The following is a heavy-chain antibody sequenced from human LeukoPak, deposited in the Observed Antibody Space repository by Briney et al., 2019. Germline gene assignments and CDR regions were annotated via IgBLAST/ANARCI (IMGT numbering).Heavy chain of an antibody. V-gene: IGHV3-30*18. J-gene: IGHJ4*02. CDR2: ISYDGSNK. Sequence: GGSLRLSCAASGFTFSIYGMHWVRQAPGKGLEWVAVISYDGSNKYYADSVRGRFTVSRDNSKNMLYLQMNSLRVEDTAVYYCAKDPQKILYFFENWGQGTLVAVSS. CDR1: GFTFSIYG. CDR3: AKDPQKILYFFEN.